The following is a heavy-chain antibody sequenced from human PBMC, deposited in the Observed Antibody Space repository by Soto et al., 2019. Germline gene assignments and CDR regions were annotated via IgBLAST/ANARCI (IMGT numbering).Heavy chain of an antibody. CDR1: GYTFTSYD. CDR3: ARGPDDCSRTSCFAWFDS. J-gene: IGHJ5*01. CDR2: MNPNSGNT. Sequence: ASVKVSCKASGYTFTSYDINWVRQATGQGLEWMGWMNPNSGNTGYAQKFQGRVTMTRNTSVSTAYMELSSLRSEDTAVYYCARGPDDCSRTSCFAWFDSWGQGTLVTVSS. D-gene: IGHD2-2*01. V-gene: IGHV1-8*01.